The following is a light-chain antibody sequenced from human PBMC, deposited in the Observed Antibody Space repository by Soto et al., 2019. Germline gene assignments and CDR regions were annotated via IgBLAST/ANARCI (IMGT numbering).Light chain of an antibody. V-gene: IGKV4-1*01. J-gene: IGKJ2*01. CDR2: WAS. CDR1: QNALFSASNKNY. Sequence: DVVLTQSPDSLAMSLGETATITCKTSQNALFSASNKNYIAWYQRRPGQPLKLLFYWASPRASGVPERFSGSGSGTDFTLTISNLQPDDAATYYCQQYFSIPMFTFAQGTKLQIK. CDR3: QQYFSIPMFT.